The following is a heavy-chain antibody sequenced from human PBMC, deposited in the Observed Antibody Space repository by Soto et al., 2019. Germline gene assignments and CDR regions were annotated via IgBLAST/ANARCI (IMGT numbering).Heavy chain of an antibody. V-gene: IGHV5-10-1*01. CDR2: IDPSDSYT. CDR1: GYSFTSYW. Sequence: RKISCKGSGYSFTSYWISWVRQMPGKGLEWMGRIDPSDSYTNYSPSFQGHVTISADKSISTAYLQWSSLKASDTAMYYCARIVVVPAAHYYFDYWGQGTLVTVSS. J-gene: IGHJ4*02. D-gene: IGHD2-2*01. CDR3: ARIVVVPAAHYYFDY.